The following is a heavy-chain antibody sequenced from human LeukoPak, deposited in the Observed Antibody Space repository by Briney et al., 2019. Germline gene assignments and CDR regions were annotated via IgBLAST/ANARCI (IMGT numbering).Heavy chain of an antibody. J-gene: IGHJ5*02. D-gene: IGHD3-22*01. CDR3: ARSMSLYYYDSSGSVSWFDP. V-gene: IGHV4-59*01. CDR1: GGSISSYY. CDR2: IYYSVST. Sequence: PSETLSLTCTVSGGSISSYYWSWIRQPPGKGLEWIGYIYYSVSTNYNPSLKSRVTISVDTSKNQFSLKLSSVTAADTAVYYCARSMSLYYYDSSGSVSWFDPWGQGTLVTVSS.